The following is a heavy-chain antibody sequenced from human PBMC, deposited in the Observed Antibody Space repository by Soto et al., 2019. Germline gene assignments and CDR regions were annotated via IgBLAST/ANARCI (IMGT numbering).Heavy chain of an antibody. CDR3: AHAYGGRSLY. CDR1: GFSLTTDRVG. J-gene: IGHJ4*02. D-gene: IGHD1-26*01. Sequence: QITLKESGPTLVKPTQTLTLTCTFSGFSLTTDRVGVGWIRQPPGEALEWLAVIYWDDSKTYRPSLESRLTITKDTSKNHVALTMTNMESLDTATYYCAHAYGGRSLYWGQGTLVTVSS. CDR2: IYWDDSK. V-gene: IGHV2-5*02.